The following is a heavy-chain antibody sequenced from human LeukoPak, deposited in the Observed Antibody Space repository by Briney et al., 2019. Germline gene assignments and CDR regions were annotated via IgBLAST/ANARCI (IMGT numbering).Heavy chain of an antibody. CDR2: ISGSGGST. V-gene: IGHV3-23*01. D-gene: IGHD6-19*01. J-gene: IGHJ6*02. CDR3: AKPIAVAGPPDGMDV. CDR1: GFTFSRYA. Sequence: TGGSLRLSCAASGFTFSRYAMSWVRQAPGKGLEWVSAISGSGGSTYYADSVKGRFTISRDNSKNTLYLQMNSLRAEDTAVYYCAKPIAVAGPPDGMDVWGQGTTVTVSS.